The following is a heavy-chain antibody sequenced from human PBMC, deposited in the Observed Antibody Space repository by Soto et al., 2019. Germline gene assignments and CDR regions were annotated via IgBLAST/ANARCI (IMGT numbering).Heavy chain of an antibody. Sequence: PGESLKISCKGSGYSFTSYWIGWVRQMPGKGLEWLGIIYPGDSDTRYSPSFQGQVTISADKSISTAYLQWSSLKASDTAMYYCARHSESLDPTPDNYYYGMDVWGQGTTVTVSS. CDR1: GYSFTSYW. V-gene: IGHV5-51*01. J-gene: IGHJ6*02. D-gene: IGHD3-3*01. CDR2: IYPGDSDT. CDR3: ARHSESLDPTPDNYYYGMDV.